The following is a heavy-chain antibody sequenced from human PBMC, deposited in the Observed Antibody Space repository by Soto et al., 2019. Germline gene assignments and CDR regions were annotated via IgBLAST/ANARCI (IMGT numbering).Heavy chain of an antibody. D-gene: IGHD5-12*01. CDR3: ARSPGRDGYNHFDY. V-gene: IGHV3-21*01. J-gene: IGHJ4*02. CDR1: GFTFSIYS. CDR2: ISSSSSYI. Sequence: VGSLRLSCAASGFTFSIYSMNWVRQAPGKGLEWVSSISSSSSYIYYADSVKGRFTISRDNAKNSLYLQMNSLRAEDTAVYYCARSPGRDGYNHFDYWGQGTLGTV.